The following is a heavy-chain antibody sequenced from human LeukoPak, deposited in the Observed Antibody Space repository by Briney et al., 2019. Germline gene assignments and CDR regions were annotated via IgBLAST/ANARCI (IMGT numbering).Heavy chain of an antibody. D-gene: IGHD4-17*01. CDR2: IYYSGST. CDR1: GGSISSSSYY. J-gene: IGHJ3*02. Sequence: SETLSLTCTVSGGSISSSSYYWGWIRQPPGKGLEWIGSIYYSGSTYYNPSLKSRVTISVDRSKNQFSLKLSSVTAADTAVYYCASSTTVTHEGAFDIWGQGTMVTVSS. CDR3: ASSTTVTHEGAFDI. V-gene: IGHV4-39*07.